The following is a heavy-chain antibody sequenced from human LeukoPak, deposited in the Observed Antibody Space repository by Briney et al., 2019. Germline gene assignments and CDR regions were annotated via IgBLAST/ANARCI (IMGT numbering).Heavy chain of an antibody. J-gene: IGHJ4*02. Sequence: GGSLRLSCAASGFTFSSYSMNWVRQAPGKGLEWVSSISSSSSYIYYADSVKGRFTISRDNAKNSLYLQMNSLRAEDTAVYYCARGTRSLDSGFDYWGQGTLATVSS. D-gene: IGHD1-14*01. CDR1: GFTFSSYS. CDR2: ISSSSSYI. CDR3: ARGTRSLDSGFDY. V-gene: IGHV3-21*01.